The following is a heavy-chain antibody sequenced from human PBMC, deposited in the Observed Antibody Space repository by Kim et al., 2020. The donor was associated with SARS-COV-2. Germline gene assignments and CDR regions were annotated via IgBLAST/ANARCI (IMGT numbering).Heavy chain of an antibody. CDR2: ISWDGGST. V-gene: IGHV3-43*01. D-gene: IGHD3-10*01. CDR1: GFTFDDYT. Sequence: GGSLRLSCAASGFTFDDYTMHWVRQAPGKGLEWVSLISWDGGSTYYADSVKGRFTISRDNSKNSLYLQMNSLRTEDTALYYCAKDSHVLLWFGVGDYGMDVWGQGTTVTVSS. J-gene: IGHJ6*02. CDR3: AKDSHVLLWFGVGDYGMDV.